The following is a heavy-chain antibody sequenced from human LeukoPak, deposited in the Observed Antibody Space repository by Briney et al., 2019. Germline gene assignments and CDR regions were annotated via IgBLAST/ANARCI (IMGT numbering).Heavy chain of an antibody. J-gene: IGHJ3*02. CDR3: ASPIAVAAGGAFDI. D-gene: IGHD6-19*01. Sequence: GESLKFSCDGSGYRFTSYWIGWVRQMAGKGVGWRGIIYPGDSDTRYSPSFQGQVTMSADKSISTAYLQWSSLKASDTAMYYCASPIAVAAGGAFDIWGQGTMVTVSS. V-gene: IGHV5-51*01. CDR2: IYPGDSDT. CDR1: GYRFTSYW.